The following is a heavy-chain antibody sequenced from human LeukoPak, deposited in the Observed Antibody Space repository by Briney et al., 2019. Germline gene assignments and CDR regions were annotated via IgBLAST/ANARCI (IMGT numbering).Heavy chain of an antibody. D-gene: IGHD5-18*01. CDR1: GFTFSTYA. Sequence: GGSLRLSCAASGFTFSTYAMHWVRQAPGRGPEGVSAISGSGGNTYYADSVMGRFTFSRDNAKNSLYLQMNSLRAEDTAVYYCAREREYNYGHMLGYWGQGTLVTVSS. V-gene: IGHV3-23*01. J-gene: IGHJ4*02. CDR3: AREREYNYGHMLGY. CDR2: ISGSGGNT.